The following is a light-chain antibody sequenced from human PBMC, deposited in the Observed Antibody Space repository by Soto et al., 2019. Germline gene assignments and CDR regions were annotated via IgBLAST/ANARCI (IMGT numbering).Light chain of an antibody. CDR2: DAS. J-gene: IGKJ1*01. V-gene: IGKV3-15*01. CDR3: QQSNNWPNT. CDR1: QSVSSS. Sequence: EIVMTQSPATLSVSPGETATLSCRARQSVSSSLAWYQQKPGQAPRLLISDASTRAAGLPARFSGSGSGTEFTLTISSLQSEDVAVYFCQQSNNWPNTFGQGTKVEMK.